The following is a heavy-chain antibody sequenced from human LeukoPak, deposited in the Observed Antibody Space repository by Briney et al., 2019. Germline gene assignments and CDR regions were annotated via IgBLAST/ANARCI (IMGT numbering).Heavy chain of an antibody. CDR2: MNPNSGNT. CDR3: ARVRLGSKGTVVVPALPFDY. J-gene: IGHJ4*02. D-gene: IGHD2-2*01. Sequence: ASVKVSCKASGYTFTSYDINWVRQATGQGLEWMGWMNPNSGNTGYAQKFQGRVTMTRNTSISTAYMELSSLRSEDTAVYYCARVRLGSKGTVVVPALPFDYWGQGTLVTVSS. V-gene: IGHV1-8*01. CDR1: GYTFTSYD.